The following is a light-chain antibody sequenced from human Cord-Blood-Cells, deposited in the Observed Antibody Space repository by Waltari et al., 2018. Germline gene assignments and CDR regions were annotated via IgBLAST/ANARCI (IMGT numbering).Light chain of an antibody. V-gene: IGKV1-9*01. CDR1: QGISSY. CDR2: ASS. CDR3: QQLNSYPYS. Sequence: DIQLTQSPSFLSASVGDRVTITCRASQGISSYLAWYQQKPCKAPKLLIYASSTLQSGVPSRFSGSGSGTEFTLTISSLQPEDFATYYCQQLNSYPYSFGQGTKLEIK. J-gene: IGKJ2*03.